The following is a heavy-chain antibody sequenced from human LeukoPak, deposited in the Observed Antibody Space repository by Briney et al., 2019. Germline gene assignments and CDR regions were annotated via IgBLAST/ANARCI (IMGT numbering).Heavy chain of an antibody. V-gene: IGHV3-48*01. Sequence: GGSLRLSCAASGFTFSSYWMNWVRQAPGKGLEWVSYISSSSSTTYYADSVKGRFTISRDNAKNSLYLQMNSLRAEDTAVYYCAREIPDCGGDCYGPLNGWFDPWGQGTLVTVSS. CDR2: ISSSSSTT. CDR3: AREIPDCGGDCYGPLNGWFDP. D-gene: IGHD2-21*02. J-gene: IGHJ5*02. CDR1: GFTFSSYW.